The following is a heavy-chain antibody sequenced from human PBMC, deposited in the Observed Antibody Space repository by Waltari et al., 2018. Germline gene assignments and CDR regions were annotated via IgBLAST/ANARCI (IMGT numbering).Heavy chain of an antibody. CDR3: VKYSSSFLGDC. J-gene: IGHJ4*02. CDR1: GFTFSNYW. CDR2: VSTVGGIT. V-gene: IGHV3-74*01. D-gene: IGHD6-19*01. Sequence: EVQLVESGGGLVQPGGSLRLSCAASGFTFSNYWMHWVRQAPGKGLGSVSHVSTVGGITNYLDSVKGRFTISRDNAENTLSLQMHSLRAEDTAVYYCVKYSSSFLGDCWGQGTLVTVSS.